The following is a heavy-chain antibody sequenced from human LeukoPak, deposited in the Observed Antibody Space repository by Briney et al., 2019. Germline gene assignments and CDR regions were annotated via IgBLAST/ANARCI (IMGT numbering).Heavy chain of an antibody. CDR3: AKATGNLGN. CDR2: ISNSNGNT. Sequence: GGSLRLSCAASGFTFSSYAMSWVRQAPGKGLEWVSTISNSNGNTYYADSVKGRFTISRDNSKNTLYLQMNSLTAEDTAINYCAKATGNLGNWGQGTLVTVSS. CDR1: GFTFSSYA. J-gene: IGHJ4*02. D-gene: IGHD1-1*01. V-gene: IGHV3-23*01.